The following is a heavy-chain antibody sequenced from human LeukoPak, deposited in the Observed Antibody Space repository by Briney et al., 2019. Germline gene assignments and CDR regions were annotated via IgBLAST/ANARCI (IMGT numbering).Heavy chain of an antibody. V-gene: IGHV1-69*04. CDR1: GGTFSSYA. CDR3: ASGCSSTSCYHYYYYGMDV. D-gene: IGHD2-2*01. Sequence: SVKVSCKASGGTFSSYAISWVRQAPGQGLEWMGRIIPIFGIANYAQKFQGRVTITADKSTSTGYMELSSLRSEDTAVYYCASGCSSTSCYHYYYYGMDVWGQGTTVTVSS. J-gene: IGHJ6*02. CDR2: IIPIFGIA.